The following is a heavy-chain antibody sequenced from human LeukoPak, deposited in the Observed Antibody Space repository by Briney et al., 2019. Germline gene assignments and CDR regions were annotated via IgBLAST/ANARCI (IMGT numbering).Heavy chain of an antibody. V-gene: IGHV3-30*18. J-gene: IGHJ4*02. CDR3: AKELGGDIVVVPAAYDY. CDR1: GFTFSSYG. CDR2: ISYDGSNK. Sequence: PGGSLRLSCAASGFTFSSYGMHWVRQAPGKGLEWVAVISYDGSNKYYADSVKGQFTISRDNSKNTLYLQMNSLRAEDTAVYYCAKELGGDIVVVPAAYDYWGQGTLVTVSS. D-gene: IGHD2-2*01.